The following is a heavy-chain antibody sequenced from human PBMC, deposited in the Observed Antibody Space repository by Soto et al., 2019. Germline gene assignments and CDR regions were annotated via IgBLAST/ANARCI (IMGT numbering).Heavy chain of an antibody. J-gene: IGHJ4*02. V-gene: IGHV3-30*18. Sequence: GGSLRLSCAASGFTFSSYGMHWVRQAPGKGLEWVAVISYDGSNKYYADSVKGRFTISRDNSKNTLYLQMNSLRAEDTAVYYCAKDPRSGDIVVVPAAPDFDYWGQGTLVTVSS. CDR2: ISYDGSNK. CDR3: AKDPRSGDIVVVPAAPDFDY. D-gene: IGHD2-2*01. CDR1: GFTFSSYG.